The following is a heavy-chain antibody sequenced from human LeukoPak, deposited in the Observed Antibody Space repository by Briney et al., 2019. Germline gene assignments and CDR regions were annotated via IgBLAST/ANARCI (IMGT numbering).Heavy chain of an antibody. CDR2: ISDSGSST. D-gene: IGHD6-19*01. CDR1: GFTFSSYA. Sequence: PGGSLRLSCAASGFTFSSYAMSWVRQAPGKGLEWVSSISDSGSSTYYADSVKGRFTISRDNSKNTLYLQMNSLRAEDTAVYYCAKGLSSGWNLKGSDYWGQGTLVTVSS. J-gene: IGHJ4*02. V-gene: IGHV3-23*01. CDR3: AKGLSSGWNLKGSDY.